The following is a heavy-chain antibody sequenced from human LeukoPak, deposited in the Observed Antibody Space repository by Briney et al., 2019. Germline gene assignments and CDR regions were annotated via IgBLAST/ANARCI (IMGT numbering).Heavy chain of an antibody. V-gene: IGHV4-30-4*08. CDR2: IYYSGST. CDR1: GGSISSGDYY. D-gene: IGHD2-2*01. Sequence: PTETLSLTCTVSGGSISSGDYYWSWIRQPPGKGLEWIGYIYYSGSTYYNPSLKSRVTISVDTSKNQFSLKLSSVTAADTAVYYCARGQVPEHWFDPWGQGTLVTVSS. CDR3: ARGQVPEHWFDP. J-gene: IGHJ5*02.